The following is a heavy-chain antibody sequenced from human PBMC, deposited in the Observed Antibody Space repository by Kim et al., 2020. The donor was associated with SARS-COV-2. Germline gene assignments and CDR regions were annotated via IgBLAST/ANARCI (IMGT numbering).Heavy chain of an antibody. J-gene: IGHJ4*02. V-gene: IGHV4-4*07. CDR2: PSGRA. CDR3: ASALGH. D-gene: IGHD3-16*02. Sequence: PSGRANYNPSLQSRVTMSVDMSKNQFSLKLSSVTAADTAVYYCASALGHWGQGTLVTVSS.